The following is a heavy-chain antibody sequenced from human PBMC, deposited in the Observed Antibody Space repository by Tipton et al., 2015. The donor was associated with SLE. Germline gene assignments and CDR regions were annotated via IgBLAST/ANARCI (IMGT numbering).Heavy chain of an antibody. Sequence: TLSLTCTVSGGSISSSSYYWGWIRQPPGEGLEWIGYIYYSGGTNYNPSLKSRVTISVDTSKNQFSLKLSSVTAADTAVYYCASEGRGSSEYFQHWGQGTLVTVSS. D-gene: IGHD3-10*01. CDR1: GGSISSSSYY. V-gene: IGHV4-61*05. CDR2: IYYSGGT. J-gene: IGHJ1*01. CDR3: ASEGRGSSEYFQH.